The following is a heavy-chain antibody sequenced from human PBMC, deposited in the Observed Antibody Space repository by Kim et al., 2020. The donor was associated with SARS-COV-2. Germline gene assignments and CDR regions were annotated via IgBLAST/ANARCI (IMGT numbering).Heavy chain of an antibody. D-gene: IGHD6-13*01. Sequence: GGSLRLSCAASGFTFSSYWMSWVRQAPGKGLEWVDNIKQDGSEKYYVDSVKGRFTISRDNAQNSLYLQMNSLRAEDTALYYCARGGSQQLNYWGQGTLVTVSS. V-gene: IGHV3-7*03. J-gene: IGHJ4*02. CDR2: IKQDGSEK. CDR1: GFTFSSYW. CDR3: ARGGSQQLNY.